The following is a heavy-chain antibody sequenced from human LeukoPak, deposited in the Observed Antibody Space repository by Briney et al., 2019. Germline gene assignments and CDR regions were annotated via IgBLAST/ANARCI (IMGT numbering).Heavy chain of an antibody. J-gene: IGHJ4*02. Sequence: GGSLRLSCAASGFTFSAYSMNWVRQAPGKGLEWVGRIKSQTDGGTTDYAAPVKGRFTISRDDSKNTLHLQMNSLKTEDTAVYYCTTDPYITGTTYWGQGTLVTVSS. CDR1: GFTFSAYS. CDR3: TTDPYITGTTY. V-gene: IGHV3-15*01. CDR2: IKSQTDGGTT. D-gene: IGHD1-20*01.